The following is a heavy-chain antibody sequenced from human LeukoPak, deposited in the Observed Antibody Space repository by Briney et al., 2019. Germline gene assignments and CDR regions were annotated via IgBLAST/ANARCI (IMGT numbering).Heavy chain of an antibody. D-gene: IGHD3-10*01. CDR3: ASNTKLLWTPILGGMDV. CDR2: IKQDGSEK. V-gene: IGHV3-7*01. J-gene: IGHJ6*02. CDR1: GFTFSSYW. Sequence: GGSLRLSCAASGFTFSSYWMSWVRQAPGKGLEWVANIKQDGSEKYYVDSVKGRFTISRDNAKNSLYLQMNSLRAEDTAVYYCASNTKLLWTPILGGMDVWAQGTTVTVSS.